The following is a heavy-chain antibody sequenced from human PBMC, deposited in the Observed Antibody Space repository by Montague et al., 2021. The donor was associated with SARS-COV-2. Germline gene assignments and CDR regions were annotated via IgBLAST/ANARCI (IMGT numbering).Heavy chain of an antibody. Sequence: SETLSLTCTVSGGSISSSSYYWGWIRRPPGKGLEWIGNIYYSGNTYYNPSLKSRVTISVDTSKNQFSLKLSSVTAADTAVYYCANMGVGRITIFGVVSRGGLDYWGQGTLVTVSS. J-gene: IGHJ4*02. CDR3: ANMGVGRITIFGVVSRGGLDY. CDR1: GGSISSSSYY. D-gene: IGHD3-3*01. CDR2: IYYSGNT. V-gene: IGHV4-39*01.